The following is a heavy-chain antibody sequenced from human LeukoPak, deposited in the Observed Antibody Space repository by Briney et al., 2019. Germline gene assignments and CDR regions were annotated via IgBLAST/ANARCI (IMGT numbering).Heavy chain of an antibody. CDR2: ISYDGSNK. Sequence: GGSLRLSCAASGFTFSSYGMHWVRQAPGKGLERVAVISYDGSNKYYADSVKGRFTISRDNSKNTLYLQMNSLRAEDTAVYYCAKGTIFRLPPGYYFDYWGQGTLVTVSS. V-gene: IGHV3-30*18. D-gene: IGHD2-21*01. CDR1: GFTFSSYG. CDR3: AKGTIFRLPPGYYFDY. J-gene: IGHJ4*02.